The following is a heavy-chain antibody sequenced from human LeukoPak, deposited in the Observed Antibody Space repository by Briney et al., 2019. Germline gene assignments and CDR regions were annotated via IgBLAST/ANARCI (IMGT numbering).Heavy chain of an antibody. D-gene: IGHD3-22*01. V-gene: IGHV4-30-2*01. CDR1: GGSISSGGYS. CDR3: ARLVIVRPAYFYFDY. Sequence: PSQTLSLTCAVSGGSISSGGYSWSWIRQPPGKGLEWIGYIYHSGSTYYNPSLKSRVTISVDRSKNQFSLKLSSVTAADTAVYYCARLVIVRPAYFYFDYWGQGTLVTVSS. CDR2: IYHSGST. J-gene: IGHJ4*02.